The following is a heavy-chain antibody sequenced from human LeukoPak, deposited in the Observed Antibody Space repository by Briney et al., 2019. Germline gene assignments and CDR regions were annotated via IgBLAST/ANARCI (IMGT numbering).Heavy chain of an antibody. J-gene: IGHJ4*02. V-gene: IGHV4-4*07. D-gene: IGHD1-1*01. Sequence: LRLSCAASGGSISSYYWSWIRQPAGKGLEWIGRIYTTGSTNYNPSLESRVTMSGDTSKNQFSLKLSSVTAADTAVYYCARESYDAWDYWGPGTLVTVSS. CDR1: GGSISSYY. CDR2: IYTTGST. CDR3: ARESYDAWDY.